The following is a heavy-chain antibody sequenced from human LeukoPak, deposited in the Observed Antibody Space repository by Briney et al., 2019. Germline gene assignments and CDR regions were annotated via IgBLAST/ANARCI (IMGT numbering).Heavy chain of an antibody. V-gene: IGHV1-46*01. J-gene: IGHJ4*02. CDR2: IHPTDGST. Sequence: ASVKVSCKTSGYTFSTYYMHWERQPPGQGLEWLGIIHPTDGSTSYTQKIQGRVTMTRDTATGTDYLDVISLRSEDTAVYWCARANGGGLDYWGQGTLITVSS. CDR1: GYTFSTYY. D-gene: IGHD3-10*01. CDR3: ARANGGGLDY.